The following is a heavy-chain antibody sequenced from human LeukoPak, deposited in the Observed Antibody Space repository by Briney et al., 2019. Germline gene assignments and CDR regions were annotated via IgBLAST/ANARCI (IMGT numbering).Heavy chain of an antibody. CDR2: ISSSGSYT. V-gene: IGHV3-11*05. J-gene: IGHJ3*02. CDR3: AKGLRYCSGGSCYHHDAFDI. CDR1: GFTFSDYY. Sequence: NPGGSLRLSCAASGFTFSDYYMSWIRQAPGKGLEWVSYISSSGSYTNYADSVKGRFTISRDNAKNSLYLQMNSLRSEDTALYYCAKGLRYCSGGSCYHHDAFDIWGQGTMVTVSS. D-gene: IGHD2-15*01.